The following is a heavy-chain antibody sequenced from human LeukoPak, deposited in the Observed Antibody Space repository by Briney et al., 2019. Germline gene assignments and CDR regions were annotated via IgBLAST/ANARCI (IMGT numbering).Heavy chain of an antibody. CDR2: IYYSGST. Sequence: SETLSLTCTVSGGSISSYYWSWIRQPPGKGLEGIGDIYYSGSTNYNPSLKSRVTISVDTSKNQFSLKLSSVTAADTAVYYCARQYTSSWAYWFDPWGQGTLVTVSS. V-gene: IGHV4-59*01. CDR3: ARQYTSSWAYWFDP. CDR1: GGSISSYY. J-gene: IGHJ5*02. D-gene: IGHD6-13*01.